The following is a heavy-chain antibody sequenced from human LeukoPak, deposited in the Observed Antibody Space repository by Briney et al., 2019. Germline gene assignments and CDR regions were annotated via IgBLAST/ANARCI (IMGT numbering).Heavy chain of an antibody. CDR3: ARVVPAVRGWYFDL. CDR1: GGSISSYY. V-gene: IGHV4-59*12. D-gene: IGHD2-2*01. CDR2: IYYSGST. J-gene: IGHJ2*01. Sequence: SETLSLTCTVSGGSISSYYWSWIRQPPGKGLEWIGYIYYSGSTNYNPSLKSRVTMSVDTSKNQFSLKLSSVTAADTAVYYCARVVPAVRGWYFDLWGRGTLVTVSS.